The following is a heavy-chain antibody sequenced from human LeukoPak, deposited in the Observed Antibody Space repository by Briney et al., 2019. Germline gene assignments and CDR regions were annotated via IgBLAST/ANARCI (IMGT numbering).Heavy chain of an antibody. D-gene: IGHD6-19*01. J-gene: IGHJ4*02. V-gene: IGHV1-69*04. CDR1: GGTFSSYA. CDR2: IIPIFGIA. CDR3: ARSFEDIAVTPNYLDY. Sequence: ASVKVSCKASGGTFSSYAISWVRQAPGQGLKWMGRIIPIFGIANYAQKFQGRVTITADKSTSTAYMELSSLRSEDTAVYYCARSFEDIAVTPNYLDYWGQGTLVTVSS.